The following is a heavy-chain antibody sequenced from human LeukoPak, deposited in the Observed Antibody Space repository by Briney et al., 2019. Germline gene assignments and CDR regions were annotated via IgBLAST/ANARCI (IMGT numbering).Heavy chain of an antibody. CDR3: ARGSYYYGSGSYFASWKNWFDP. CDR2: MNPYRGNT. V-gene: IGHV1-8*01. D-gene: IGHD3-10*01. CDR1: GYTFTIYD. Sequence: GASVKVSCKASGYTFTIYDINWVRQATGQGLEWMGWMNPYRGNTGYAQKFQGRVTMTRNTSISTAYMELSSLRSEDTAVYSCARGSYYYGSGSYFASWKNWFDPWGQGTLVTVSS. J-gene: IGHJ5*02.